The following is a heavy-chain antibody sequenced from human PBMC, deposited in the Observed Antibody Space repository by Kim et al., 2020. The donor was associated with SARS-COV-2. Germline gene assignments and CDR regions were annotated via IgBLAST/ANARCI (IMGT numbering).Heavy chain of an antibody. CDR2: INAGNGNT. J-gene: IGHJ6*01. CDR3: ARSTVFGVAQDLRDYYYYYGRDV. V-gene: IGHV1-3*01. D-gene: IGHD3-3*01. CDR1: GYTFTSYA. Sequence: ASVKVSCKASGYTFTSYAIHWVRQAPGQRLEWMGWINAGNGNTKYSQKFQGRVTITRDTSASTAYMELSSLRSEDTAVYYCARSTVFGVAQDLRDYYYYYGRDVGGQGATVTASS.